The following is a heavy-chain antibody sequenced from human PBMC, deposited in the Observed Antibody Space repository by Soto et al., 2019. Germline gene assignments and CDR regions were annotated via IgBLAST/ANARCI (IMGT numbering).Heavy chain of an antibody. D-gene: IGHD1-7*01. Sequence: KTSETLSLTCTVSGASISSGGYYWSWARQHPGKGLEWIGYIYYRGSTYYNPSLKSRVTISADTSKNQFSLKLNSVTAADTAVYYCARDRGTGTTYYFDYWGQGALVTVSS. V-gene: IGHV4-31*03. CDR1: GASISSGGYY. CDR3: ARDRGTGTTYYFDY. J-gene: IGHJ4*02. CDR2: IYYRGST.